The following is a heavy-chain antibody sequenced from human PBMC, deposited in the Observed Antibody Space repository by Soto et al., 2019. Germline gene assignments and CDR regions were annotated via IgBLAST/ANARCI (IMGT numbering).Heavy chain of an antibody. D-gene: IGHD1-26*01. Sequence: QALSPSRTVARRSVTSGTYYCNRIPQHPGKVLEWIVYIYYSGITYYNPSLKSRVTVSVDTSKNQFSLKLSPVTAADTAVYYSSRGDPGGYTRAYDVWGQGTMVTVSS. J-gene: IGHJ3*01. CDR3: SRGDPGGYTRAYDV. V-gene: IGHV4-31*03. CDR1: RRSVTSGTYY. CDR2: IYYSGIT.